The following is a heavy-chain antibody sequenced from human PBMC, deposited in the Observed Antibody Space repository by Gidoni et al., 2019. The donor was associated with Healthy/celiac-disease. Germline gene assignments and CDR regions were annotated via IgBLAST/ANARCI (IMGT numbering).Heavy chain of an antibody. CDR2: ISSSSSTI. J-gene: IGHJ4*02. CDR1: GFTFSSYS. Sequence: EVQLVESGGGLVQPGGSLRLSCAASGFTFSSYSMNWVRQAPGKGLGWVSYISSSSSTIYYADSVKGRFTISRDNAKNSLYLQMNSLRDEDTAVYYCARDYDSSGYYYGVFDYWGQGTLVTVSS. V-gene: IGHV3-48*02. CDR3: ARDYDSSGYYYGVFDY. D-gene: IGHD3-22*01.